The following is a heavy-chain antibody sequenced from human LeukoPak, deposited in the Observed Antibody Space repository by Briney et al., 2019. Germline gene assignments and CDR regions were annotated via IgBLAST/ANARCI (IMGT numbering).Heavy chain of an antibody. CDR3: ARPNDYGDDY. Sequence: SETLSLTCTVSGDSISSSDYYWGWIRQSPGKGLEWIGSIYHSGSTYYNPSLKSRVTISLDTSKNQFSLKLNSVTAADTAVYYCARPNDYGDDYWGQGTLVTVSS. V-gene: IGHV4-39*07. D-gene: IGHD4/OR15-4a*01. CDR1: GDSISSSDYY. CDR2: IYHSGST. J-gene: IGHJ4*02.